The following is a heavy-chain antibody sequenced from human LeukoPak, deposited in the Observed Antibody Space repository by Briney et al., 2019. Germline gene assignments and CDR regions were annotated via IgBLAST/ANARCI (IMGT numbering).Heavy chain of an antibody. CDR1: GYTFTSYG. Sequence: GASVKVSCKASGYTFTSYGISWVRQAPGQGLEWMGWISIYNGNTGYAQKFQGRVTMTRNTSISTAYMELSSLRSEDTAVYYCARAGGYCGRISCPYYFDYWGQGSLVAVSS. CDR2: ISIYNGNT. D-gene: IGHD2-15*01. V-gene: IGHV1-8*02. J-gene: IGHJ4*02. CDR3: ARAGGYCGRISCPYYFDY.